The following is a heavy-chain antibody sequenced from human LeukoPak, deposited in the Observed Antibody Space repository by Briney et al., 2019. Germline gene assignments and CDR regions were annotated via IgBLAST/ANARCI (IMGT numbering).Heavy chain of an antibody. J-gene: IGHJ5*02. Sequence: NPSETLSLTCTVSGGSISSYYWSWIRQPPGRGLEWIGYIYYRGSTNYNPSLKSRVTISVDTSKNQFSLKLSSVTAADTAVYYCARGLSSGSWSNWFDPWGQGTLVTVSS. CDR1: GGSISSYY. CDR3: ARGLSSGSWSNWFDP. V-gene: IGHV4-59*01. CDR2: IYYRGST. D-gene: IGHD1-26*01.